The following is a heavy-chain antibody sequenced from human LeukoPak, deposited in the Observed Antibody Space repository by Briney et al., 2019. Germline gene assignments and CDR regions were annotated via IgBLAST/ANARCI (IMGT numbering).Heavy chain of an antibody. J-gene: IGHJ4*02. V-gene: IGHV3-9*01. CDR3: AKGSSSSWSPTDY. D-gene: IGHD6-13*01. Sequence: GGSLRLSCAASGFTFDDYAMHWVRQAPGKGLEWVSGISWNSGSIGYADSVKGRFTISRDNAKNSLYLQMNSLRAEDTALYYCAKGSSSSWSPTDYWGQGTLVTVSS. CDR2: ISWNSGSI. CDR1: GFTFDDYA.